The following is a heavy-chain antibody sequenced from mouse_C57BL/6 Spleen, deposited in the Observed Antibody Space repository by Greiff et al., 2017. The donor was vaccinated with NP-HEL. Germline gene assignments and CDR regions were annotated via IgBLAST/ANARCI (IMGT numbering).Heavy chain of an antibody. J-gene: IGHJ4*01. D-gene: IGHD1-1*01. Sequence: VQLQESGAELARPGASVKLSCKASGYTFTSYGISWVKQRTGQGLEWIGEIYPRSGNTYYNEKFKGKATLTADKSSSTAYMELRSLTSEDSAVYFCAREGVLRPYAMDYWGQGTSVTVSS. CDR1: GYTFTSYG. V-gene: IGHV1-81*01. CDR2: IYPRSGNT. CDR3: AREGVLRPYAMDY.